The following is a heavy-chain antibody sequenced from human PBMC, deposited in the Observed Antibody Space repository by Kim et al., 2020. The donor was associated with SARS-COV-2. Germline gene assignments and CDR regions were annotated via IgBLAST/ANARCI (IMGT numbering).Heavy chain of an antibody. CDR2: VNLGSGNT. V-gene: IGHV1-46*01. Sequence: ASVKVSCKASGFTFTNSYIHWVRQAPGHGLEWMAIVNLGSGNTYYAQKFLGRVTMTRDASTGTAYMEMTSLTSDDTAVYYCAKSTARTTSSDFWGQGTLV. J-gene: IGHJ4*02. D-gene: IGHD2-2*01. CDR3: AKSTARTTSSDF. CDR1: GFTFTNSY.